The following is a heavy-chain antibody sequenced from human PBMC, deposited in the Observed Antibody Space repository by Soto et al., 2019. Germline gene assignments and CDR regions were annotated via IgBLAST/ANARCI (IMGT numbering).Heavy chain of an antibody. CDR2: IYSGGST. Sequence: GGSLRLSCAASGFTVSSNYMSWVRQAPGKGLEWVSVIYSGGSTYYADSVKGRFTISRDNSKNTLYLQMNSLRAEDTAMYYCAKSLNIHWQNWFDLWGQGTLVTVSS. CDR1: GFTVSSNY. D-gene: IGHD1-1*01. J-gene: IGHJ5*02. CDR3: AKSLNIHWQNWFDL. V-gene: IGHV3-66*01.